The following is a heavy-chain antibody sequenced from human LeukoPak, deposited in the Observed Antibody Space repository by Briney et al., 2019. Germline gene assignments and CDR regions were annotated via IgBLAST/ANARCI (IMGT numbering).Heavy chain of an antibody. V-gene: IGHV4-38-2*02. CDR3: ARTAMVTFHFDY. CDR1: GYSISSGYY. CDR2: IYHSGST. Sequence: SETLSLTCTVSGYSISSGYYWGWIRQPPGKGLEWIGSIYHSGSTYYNPSLKSRVTISVDTSKNQFSLKLSSVTAADTAVYYCARTAMVTFHFDYWGQGTLVTVSS. J-gene: IGHJ4*02. D-gene: IGHD5-18*01.